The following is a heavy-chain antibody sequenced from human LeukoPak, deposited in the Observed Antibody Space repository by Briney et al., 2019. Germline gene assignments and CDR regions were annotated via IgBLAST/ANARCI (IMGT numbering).Heavy chain of an antibody. CDR2: IRYDGSNK. V-gene: IGHV3-30*02. J-gene: IGHJ4*02. CDR3: AKVVAVAGEFHY. Sequence: GGSLRLSCAASGFTFSNAWMSWVRQAPGKGLEWVAFIRYDGSNKYYADSVKGRFTISRDNSKNTLYLQMNSLRAEDTVVYYCAKVVAVAGEFHYWGQGTLLTVSS. D-gene: IGHD6-19*01. CDR1: GFTFSNAW.